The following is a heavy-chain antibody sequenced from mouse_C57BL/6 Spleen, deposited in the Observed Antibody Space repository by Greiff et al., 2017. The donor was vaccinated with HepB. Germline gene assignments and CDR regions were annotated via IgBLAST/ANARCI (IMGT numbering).Heavy chain of an antibody. V-gene: IGHV1-53*01. J-gene: IGHJ3*01. CDR1: GYTFTSYW. CDR2: INPSNGGT. CDR3: ASWDRGPAWFAY. Sequence: VQLQQPGTELVKPGASVKLSCKASGYTFTSYWMHWVKQRPGQGLEWIGNINPSNGGTNYNEKFKSKATLTVDKSSGTAYMQLSSLTSEDSAVYYGASWDRGPAWFAYWGQGTLVTVSA. D-gene: IGHD3-3*01.